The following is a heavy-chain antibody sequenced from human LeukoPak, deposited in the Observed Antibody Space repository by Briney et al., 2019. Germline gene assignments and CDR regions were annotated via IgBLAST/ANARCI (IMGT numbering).Heavy chain of an antibody. V-gene: IGHV3-64*01. D-gene: IGHD1-26*01. CDR3: ARVTAGATTSNYYYYHMDV. Sequence: PGGSLRLSCAGSGFAFSSYSIQWVRQAPGKGLESVSAITSNEGLTYYANSVRGRFTISRDNSKNTLYLQMGSLRAEDMAVYYCARVTAGATTSNYYYYHMDVWGQGTTVTVSS. CDR2: ITSNEGLT. CDR1: GFAFSSYS. J-gene: IGHJ6*02.